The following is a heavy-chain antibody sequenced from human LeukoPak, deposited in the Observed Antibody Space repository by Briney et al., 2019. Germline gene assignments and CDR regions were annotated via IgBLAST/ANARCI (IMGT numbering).Heavy chain of an antibody. D-gene: IGHD3-22*01. Sequence: SETLSLTCPVSGGSISSGSYYWSWIRQPAGKGLEWICRIYTSGITNYTPSLKSRVTISVDTSKNQFSLKLSSVTAADTAVYYCARGGYYYDSSGFYVGDYFDYWGQGTLVTVSS. CDR2: IYTSGIT. V-gene: IGHV4-61*02. CDR1: GGSISSGSYY. J-gene: IGHJ4*02. CDR3: ARGGYYYDSSGFYVGDYFDY.